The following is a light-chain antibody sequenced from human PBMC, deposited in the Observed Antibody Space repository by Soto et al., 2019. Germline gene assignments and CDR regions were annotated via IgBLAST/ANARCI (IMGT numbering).Light chain of an antibody. V-gene: IGKV3-15*01. J-gene: IGKJ1*01. CDR1: QSVSSN. CDR3: QQYNDWPRT. Sequence: EIVMTQSPATLSVSPGESATLSCRASQSVSSNLAWYQQKPGQAPRVLISGTFTRATGIPARFSGSGSGTEFTLTISSLQSEDFAVYFCQQYNDWPRTFGPGPKVDI. CDR2: GTF.